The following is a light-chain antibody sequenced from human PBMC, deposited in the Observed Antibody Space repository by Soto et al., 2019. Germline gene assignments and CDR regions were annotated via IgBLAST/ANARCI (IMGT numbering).Light chain of an antibody. CDR3: RQYTDWPWGT. CDR2: GAS. Sequence: EIVLTQSPDTLSLSPGDRATLSCRASQSVTSNSLAWYQQKPGQAPRLLIYGASIRATGIPDRFSGSGSGTDFTLTTSRLEPEDFAVYYCRQYTDWPWGTFGGGTKVGIK. J-gene: IGKJ4*01. V-gene: IGKV3D-20*02. CDR1: QSVTSNS.